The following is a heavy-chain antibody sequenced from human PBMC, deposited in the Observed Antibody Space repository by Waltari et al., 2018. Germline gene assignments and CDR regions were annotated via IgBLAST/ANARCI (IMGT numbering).Heavy chain of an antibody. D-gene: IGHD3-22*01. Sequence: QVQLVQSGAEVKKPGSSVKVSCKASGGTFSSYTISWVRQAPGQGLEGMGRIIPFLGIANYAQKFQGRVTITADKSTSTAYMELSSLRSEDTAVYYCANHYYDSSGYYYEFDDWGQGTLVTVSS. V-gene: IGHV1-69*02. CDR3: ANHYYDSSGYYYEFDD. CDR1: GGTFSSYT. CDR2: IIPFLGIA. J-gene: IGHJ4*02.